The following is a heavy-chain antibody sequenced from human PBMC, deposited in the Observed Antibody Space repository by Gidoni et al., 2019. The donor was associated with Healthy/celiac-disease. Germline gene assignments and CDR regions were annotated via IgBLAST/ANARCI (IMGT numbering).Heavy chain of an antibody. V-gene: IGHV4-34*01. CDR3: ARGRWDFWSGPRRYFDY. CDR2: INHSGST. CDR1: GGSFSGYY. Sequence: QVQLQQWGAGLLKPSETLSLTCAVYGGSFSGYYWSWIRQPPGKGLEWIGEINHSGSTNYNPSLKSRVTISVDTSKNQFSLKLSSVTAADTAVYYCARGRWDFWSGPRRYFDYWGQGTLVTVSS. D-gene: IGHD3-3*01. J-gene: IGHJ4*02.